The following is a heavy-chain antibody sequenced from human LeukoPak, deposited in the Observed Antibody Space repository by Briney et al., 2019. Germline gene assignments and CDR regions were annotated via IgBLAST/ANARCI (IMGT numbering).Heavy chain of an antibody. CDR1: GFTFSSNA. CDR2: IKQDGSEK. D-gene: IGHD6-19*01. Sequence: PGGSLRLSCAASGFTFSSNAMSWVRQAPGKGLEWVANIKQDGSEKYYVDSVKGRFTISRDNAKNSLYLQMNSLRAEDTAVYYCARGKYSSGWYYAFDIWGQGTMVTVSS. J-gene: IGHJ3*02. V-gene: IGHV3-7*01. CDR3: ARGKYSSGWYYAFDI.